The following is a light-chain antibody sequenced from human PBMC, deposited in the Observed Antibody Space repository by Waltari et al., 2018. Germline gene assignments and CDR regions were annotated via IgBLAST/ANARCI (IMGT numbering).Light chain of an antibody. Sequence: QSALTQPRSVSGSPGQSVTISCTGTSSDVGGYNSVSWYQQHPGKAPKPLIYDVSKRPSGVPDRFSGSKSGNTASLTISGLQAEDEADYYCCSYAGSYTHVVFGGGTKLTVL. CDR2: DVS. CDR3: CSYAGSYTHVV. J-gene: IGLJ2*01. V-gene: IGLV2-11*01. CDR1: SSDVGGYNS.